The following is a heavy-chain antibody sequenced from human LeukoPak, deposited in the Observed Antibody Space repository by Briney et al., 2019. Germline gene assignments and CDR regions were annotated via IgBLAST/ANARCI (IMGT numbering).Heavy chain of an antibody. CDR3: ARLRAMAGHRGGFDF. D-gene: IGHD6-19*01. V-gene: IGHV4-39*01. J-gene: IGHJ3*01. Sequence: PSETLSLTCAVSGDSISYHNYYWDWIRQPSGKGLEWIGTVYYTGNTYYNPSLKSRVAISVDTSKNQFSLQLTSMTAADTAVYYCARLRAMAGHRGGFDFWGRGTMVTVSS. CDR1: GDSISYHNYY. CDR2: VYYTGNT.